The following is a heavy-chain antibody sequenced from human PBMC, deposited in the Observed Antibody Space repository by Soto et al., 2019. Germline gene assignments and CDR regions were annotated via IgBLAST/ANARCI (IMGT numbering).Heavy chain of an antibody. J-gene: IGHJ3*02. V-gene: IGHV1-69*13. CDR1: GGTFSSYA. Sequence: GASVKVSCKDSGGTFSSYAISWVRQAPGHGLEWMGGIIPIFGTANYAQKFQGRVTITADESTSTAYMELSSLRSEDTAVYYCATDREDSSGYYYAPHLDAFDIWGQETMVTVS. CDR2: IIPIFGTA. D-gene: IGHD3-22*01. CDR3: ATDREDSSGYYYAPHLDAFDI.